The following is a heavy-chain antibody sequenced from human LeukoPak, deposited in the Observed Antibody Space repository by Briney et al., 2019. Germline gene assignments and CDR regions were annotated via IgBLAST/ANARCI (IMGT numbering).Heavy chain of an antibody. CDR2: IKQDGSEK. CDR3: ARVLYDSSGYYPSYYFDY. J-gene: IGHJ4*02. V-gene: IGHV3-7*01. Sequence: GGSLRLSCAASGFTFSSYWMSWVRQAPGKGLEWVANIKQDGSEKYYVDSVKGRFTISRDNAKNSLYLQMNSLRAEDTAVYYCARVLYDSSGYYPSYYFDYWGQGTLVTVSS. D-gene: IGHD3-22*01. CDR1: GFTFSSYW.